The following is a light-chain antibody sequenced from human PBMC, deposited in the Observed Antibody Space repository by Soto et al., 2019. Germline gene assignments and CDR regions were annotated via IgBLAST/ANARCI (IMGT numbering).Light chain of an antibody. CDR3: QSSDSSLSVV. CDR1: SSNIGAGFD. V-gene: IGLV1-40*01. Sequence: QSVLTQPPSVSGAPGQSVTISCTGSSSNIGAGFDVHGYQQLPGTTPKLVIYGNNNRPSGVPDRFSGSKSGTSASLAITGLKAEDEADYYYQSSDSSLSVVFGEGTKLTVL. CDR2: GNN. J-gene: IGLJ2*01.